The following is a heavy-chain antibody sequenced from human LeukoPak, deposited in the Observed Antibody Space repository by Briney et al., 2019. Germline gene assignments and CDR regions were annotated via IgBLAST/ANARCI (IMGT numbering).Heavy chain of an antibody. CDR2: ISYDGSNT. CDR3: ARVVTRFGVADYYYYYGMDV. V-gene: IGHV3-30*03. J-gene: IGHJ6*02. D-gene: IGHD3-3*01. Sequence: GGSLRLSCAASGFTFSSYGMHWVRQAPGKGLGWVAVISYDGSNTYSADSVKGRFTISRDNSKNTLYLQMNSLRAEDTAVYYCARVVTRFGVADYYYYYGMDVWGQGTTVTVSS. CDR1: GFTFSSYG.